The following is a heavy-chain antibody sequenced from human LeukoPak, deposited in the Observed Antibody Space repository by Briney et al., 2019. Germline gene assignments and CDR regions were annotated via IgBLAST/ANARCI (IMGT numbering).Heavy chain of an antibody. Sequence: GGSLRLSCAASGSTFSSYAMHWVRQAPGKGLEWVAVISYDGSNKYYADSVKGRFTISRDNSKNTLYLQMNSLRAEDTAVYYCARDQGACSSTSCSEGVDYWGQGTLVTVSS. J-gene: IGHJ4*02. CDR3: ARDQGACSSTSCSEGVDY. V-gene: IGHV3-30*04. CDR1: GSTFSSYA. CDR2: ISYDGSNK. D-gene: IGHD2-2*01.